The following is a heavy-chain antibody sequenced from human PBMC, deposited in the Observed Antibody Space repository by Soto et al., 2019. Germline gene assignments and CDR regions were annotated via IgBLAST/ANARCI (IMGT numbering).Heavy chain of an antibody. CDR2: IDNSGST. V-gene: IGHV4-4*07. Sequence: SETLSLTCTVSGGSISNYFCNWIRQPAGKGLEWIGRIDNSGSTNYNPSLKSRITMSADTSRNQFSLKLNSVTAADTAVYYCARGGQDFWSGPFDYWGQGXLVTVYS. CDR3: ARGGQDFWSGPFDY. J-gene: IGHJ4*02. D-gene: IGHD3-3*01. CDR1: GGSISNYF.